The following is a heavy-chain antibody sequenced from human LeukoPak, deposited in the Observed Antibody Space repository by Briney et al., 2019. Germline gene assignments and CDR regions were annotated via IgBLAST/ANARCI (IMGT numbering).Heavy chain of an antibody. CDR2: ISYDGSNK. Sequence: PGGSLRLSCAASGFTFSSYGMHWVRQAPGKGLEWVAVISYDGSNKYYADSVKGRFTTSRDNSKNTLYLQMNSLRAEDTAVYYCAKGPFDYWGQGTLVTVSS. CDR3: AKGPFDY. J-gene: IGHJ4*02. CDR1: GFTFSSYG. V-gene: IGHV3-30*18.